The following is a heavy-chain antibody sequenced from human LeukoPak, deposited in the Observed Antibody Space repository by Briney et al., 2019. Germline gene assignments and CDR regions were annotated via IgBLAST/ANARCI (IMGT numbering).Heavy chain of an antibody. Sequence: PGGSLTLPCAASGFTVSSDYMTWVRQAPGNGLDWVSVIYSGGSTYYPDFAQGRFTISRDNSKNTRNLQMNSLRAEDMAVYYWAYFGSPHPTLDYWGQENIVTVSS. D-gene: IGHD3-9*01. J-gene: IGHJ4*02. CDR3: AYFGSPHPTLDY. CDR2: IYSGGST. CDR1: GFTVSSDY. V-gene: IGHV3-66*01.